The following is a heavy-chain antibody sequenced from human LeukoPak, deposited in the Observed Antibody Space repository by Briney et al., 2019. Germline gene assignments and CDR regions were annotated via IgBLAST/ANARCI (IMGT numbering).Heavy chain of an antibody. V-gene: IGHV3-23*01. CDR3: ASGMMLIGGY. J-gene: IGHJ4*02. D-gene: IGHD3-22*01. CDR2: ISGSGGST. CDR1: GFTVSSNY. Sequence: GGSLRLSCAASGFTVSSNYMSWVRQAPGKGLEWVSAISGSGGSTYYADSVKGRFTISRDNSKNTLYLQMNSLRAEDTAVYYCASGMMLIGGYWGQGTLVTVSS.